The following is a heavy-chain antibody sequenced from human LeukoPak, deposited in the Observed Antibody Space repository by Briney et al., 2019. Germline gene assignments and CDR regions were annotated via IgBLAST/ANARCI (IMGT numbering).Heavy chain of an antibody. CDR3: TLEAVDAFDI. V-gene: IGHV3-15*01. CDR2: IKSKTDGGTT. J-gene: IGHJ3*02. Sequence: GGPLRLSCAASGFTFSNVWMSWVRQAPGKGLEWVGRIKSKTDGGTTDYAAPVKGRFTISRDDSKNTLYLQMNSLKTEDTAVYYCTLEAVDAFDIWGQGTMVTVSS. CDR1: GFTFSNVW. D-gene: IGHD6-19*01.